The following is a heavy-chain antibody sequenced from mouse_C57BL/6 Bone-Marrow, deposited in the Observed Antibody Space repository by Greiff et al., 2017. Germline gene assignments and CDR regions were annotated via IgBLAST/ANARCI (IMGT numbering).Heavy chain of an antibody. CDR2: ISTFAYSI. J-gene: IGHJ3*01. CDR1: GFTFSDYG. Sequence: EVQVVESGGGLVQPGGSLKLSCAASGFTFSDYGMAWVRQTPRQGLEWVAFISTFAYSIYYADTVTGRFTISIENAKNTLYLEMSSLRSEDTAMYYCARNITYVGYPSGFDYWGQGTLVTVSA. D-gene: IGHD2-3*01. CDR3: ARNITYVGYPSGFDY. V-gene: IGHV5-15*01.